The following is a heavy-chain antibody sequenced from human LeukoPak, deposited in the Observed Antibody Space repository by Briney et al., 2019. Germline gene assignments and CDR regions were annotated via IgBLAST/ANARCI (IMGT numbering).Heavy chain of an antibody. Sequence: GGSLRLSCAASGFIFGDYNMNWVRKAPGKGLEWVSYISSGGSTIYYADTVKGRFTISRDNARNSLYLQMNGLTDEDTAVYYCAREPPGNYDDSGHYYAYFDCWGQGALVTVSS. J-gene: IGHJ4*02. V-gene: IGHV3-48*02. CDR2: ISSGGSTI. CDR3: AREPPGNYDDSGHYYAYFDC. CDR1: GFIFGDYN. D-gene: IGHD3-22*01.